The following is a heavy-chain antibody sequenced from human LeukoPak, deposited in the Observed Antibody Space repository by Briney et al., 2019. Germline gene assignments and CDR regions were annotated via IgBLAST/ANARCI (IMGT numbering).Heavy chain of an antibody. CDR1: GLTCSRYW. V-gene: IGHV3-74*01. CDR2: INSDGSST. J-gene: IGHJ4*02. Sequence: GGSLRLSCAASGLTCSRYWMQWVRRAPGKGLVWVSHINSDGSSTSYADFVQGRFTISRDNAKNTLYLQMNSLRVEDTAMYYCVRDNYGVDYWGQGTLATVSS. D-gene: IGHD4-17*01. CDR3: VRDNYGVDY.